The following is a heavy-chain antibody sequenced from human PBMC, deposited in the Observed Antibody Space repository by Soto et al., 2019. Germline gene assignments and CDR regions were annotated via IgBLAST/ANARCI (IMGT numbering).Heavy chain of an antibody. CDR2: ISSNGGST. Sequence: HPGGSLRLSCSASGFTFSSYAMHWVRQAPGKGLEYVSAISSNGGSTYYADSVKGRFTISRDNSKNTLYLQMSSLRAEDTAVYYCARESYYYDSSGYYSDYYYGMDVWGQGTTVTVSS. CDR3: ARESYYYDSSGYYSDYYYGMDV. CDR1: GFTFSSYA. V-gene: IGHV3-64D*06. D-gene: IGHD3-22*01. J-gene: IGHJ6*02.